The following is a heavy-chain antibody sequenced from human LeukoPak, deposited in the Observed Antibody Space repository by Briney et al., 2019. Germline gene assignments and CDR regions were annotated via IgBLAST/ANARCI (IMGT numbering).Heavy chain of an antibody. CDR3: ARLTAAGYYYYYMDV. V-gene: IGHV4-34*01. CDR1: GGSFSGYY. D-gene: IGHD6-13*01. CDR2: INHSGST. J-gene: IGHJ6*03. Sequence: SETLSLTCAVYGGSFSGYYWSWIRQPPGKGLEWIGEINHSGSTNYNPSLKSRVTISVDTSKNQFSLKLSSVTAADTAAYYCARLTAAGYYYYYMDVWGKGATVTVSS.